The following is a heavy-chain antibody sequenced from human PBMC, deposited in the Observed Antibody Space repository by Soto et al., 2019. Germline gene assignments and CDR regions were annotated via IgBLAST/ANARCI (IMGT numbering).Heavy chain of an antibody. V-gene: IGHV1-18*01. J-gene: IGHJ3*02. CDR3: ARDTPLYYGSGSYEDAFDI. CDR1: GYTFTSYG. CDR2: ISAYNGNT. Sequence: RASVKVSCKASGYTFTSYGISWVRQAPGQGLEWMGWISAYNGNTNYAQKLQGRVTMTTDTPTSTAYMELRSLRSDDTAVYYCARDTPLYYGSGSYEDAFDIWGQGTMVTVS. D-gene: IGHD3-10*01.